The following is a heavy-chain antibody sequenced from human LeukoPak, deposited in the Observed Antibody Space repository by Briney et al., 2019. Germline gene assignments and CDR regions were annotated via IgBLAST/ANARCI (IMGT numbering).Heavy chain of an antibody. CDR2: INHSGST. Sequence: PSETLSLTCAVYGGSFSGYYWGWIGQPPGKGLEWIGEINHSGSTNYNPSLKSRVTISVDTSKNQFSLKLSSVTAADTAVYYCARYCSGGSCYSHAEYFQHWGQGTLVTVSS. V-gene: IGHV4-34*01. CDR1: GGSFSGYY. D-gene: IGHD2-15*01. J-gene: IGHJ1*01. CDR3: ARYCSGGSCYSHAEYFQH.